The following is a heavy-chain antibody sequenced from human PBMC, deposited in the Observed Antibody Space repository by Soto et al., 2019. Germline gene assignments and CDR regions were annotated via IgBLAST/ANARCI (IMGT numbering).Heavy chain of an antibody. CDR1: GYTFTNYD. CDR3: ERGRFRRTWFDP. V-gene: IGHV1-8*01. CDR2: MNPDSGNT. J-gene: IGHJ5*02. Sequence: ASVKVSCKASGYTFTNYDIHWVRQATGQGLEWMGWMNPDSGNTGQSKQFQGRVTMTRDTSISTAYMEMSSLRSEDTAVYYCERGRFRRTWFDPWGQGTLVTVSS. D-gene: IGHD3-16*01.